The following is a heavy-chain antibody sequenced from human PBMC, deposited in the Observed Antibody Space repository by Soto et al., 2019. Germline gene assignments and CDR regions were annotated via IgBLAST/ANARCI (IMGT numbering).Heavy chain of an antibody. CDR3: ARNWNGVDY. V-gene: IGHV3-74*01. Sequence: EVQLVESGGGLVQPGESLRLSCEASGFTFSNHWMHWVRQAPGKGPVWVARIKTDGSTTNYADYVKGRFTVSRDNAKNTLFLQMNSLRVEDTAVYYCARNWNGVDYWGQRTLVNVSS. CDR2: IKTDGSTT. CDR1: GFTFSNHW. J-gene: IGHJ4*02. D-gene: IGHD1-1*01.